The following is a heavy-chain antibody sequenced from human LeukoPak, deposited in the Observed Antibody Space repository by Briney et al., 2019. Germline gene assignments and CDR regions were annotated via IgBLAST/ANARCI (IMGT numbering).Heavy chain of an antibody. J-gene: IGHJ4*02. D-gene: IGHD4-17*01. V-gene: IGHV1-18*01. CDR2: ISAYNGNT. Sequence: ASVKVSCKASGGTFSSYGISWVRQAPGQGLEWMGWISAYNGNTNYAQKLQGRVTMTTDTSTSTAYMELRSLRSDDTAVYYCARWGLMTTVTTGDYWGQGTLVTVSS. CDR1: GGTFSSYG. CDR3: ARWGLMTTVTTGDY.